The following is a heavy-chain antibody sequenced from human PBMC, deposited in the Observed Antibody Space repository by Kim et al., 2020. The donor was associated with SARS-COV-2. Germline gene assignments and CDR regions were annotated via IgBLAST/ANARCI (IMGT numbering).Heavy chain of an antibody. CDR1: GFTFSSYW. D-gene: IGHD4-4*01. J-gene: IGHJ4*02. V-gene: IGHV3-74*01. CDR3: ARSAYSTMLDF. CDR2: VNSDMSTL. Sequence: GGSLRLSCTASGFTFSSYWMHWVRQAPGKGLVWVSRVNSDMSTLDYADSVNGRFAVSRDNAENTLYLQMNSLRDEDTAVYYCARSAYSTMLDFWGQGTLV.